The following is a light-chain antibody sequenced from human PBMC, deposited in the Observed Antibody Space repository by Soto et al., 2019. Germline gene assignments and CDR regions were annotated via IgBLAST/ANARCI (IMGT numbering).Light chain of an antibody. V-gene: IGKV1-5*03. CDR1: QNIGSW. Sequence: ITVSPTTLSASVQDRAYLTCRASQNIGSWVAWYQQQPGKGPKFLINKVSSLESGVPSRISGSGSGTEFTLTISSLQPDDFATYYCQQASSFPLTFGGGTKMDIK. J-gene: IGKJ4*01. CDR3: QQASSFPLT. CDR2: KVS.